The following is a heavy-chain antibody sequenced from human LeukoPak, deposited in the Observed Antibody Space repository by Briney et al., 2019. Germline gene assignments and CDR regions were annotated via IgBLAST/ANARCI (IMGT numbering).Heavy chain of an antibody. CDR2: IYYSGST. CDR3: AREGGDYGDYSFDY. V-gene: IGHV4-39*02. D-gene: IGHD4-17*01. Sequence: SETLSLTCTVSGGSISSSSYYWGWIRQPPGKGLEWIGSIYYSGSTYYNPSLKSRVTISVDTSKNQFSLKLSSVTAADTAVYYCAREGGDYGDYSFDYWGQGTLVTVFS. J-gene: IGHJ4*02. CDR1: GGSISSSSYY.